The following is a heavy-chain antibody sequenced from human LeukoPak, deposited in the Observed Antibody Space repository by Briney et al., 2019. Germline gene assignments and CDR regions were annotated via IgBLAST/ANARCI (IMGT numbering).Heavy chain of an antibody. D-gene: IGHD2-2*01. Sequence: PSETLSLTCTVSNGSISSGGYYWSWIRQHPGKGLEWIGYIYYSGSTYYNPSLKSRFTISVDTSKNQFSLKLTSVTAADTAVYYCVQLLIGRFDPWGQGTLVTVSS. CDR3: VQLLIGRFDP. CDR1: NGSISSGGYY. CDR2: IYYSGST. V-gene: IGHV4-31*03. J-gene: IGHJ5*02.